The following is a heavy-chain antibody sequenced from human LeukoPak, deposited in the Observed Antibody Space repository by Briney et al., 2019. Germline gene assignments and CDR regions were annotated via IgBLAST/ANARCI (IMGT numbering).Heavy chain of an antibody. V-gene: IGHV3-53*01. CDR3: ARAREWGAFDI. D-gene: IGHD3-3*01. CDR1: GFNVSNNY. CDR2: IYSGGAT. Sequence: GGSLRLSCAASGFNVSNNYMSWVRQAPGKGLEWVSIIYSGGATYFADSIKGRFTISRDNSKNTLYPQMNTLRAEDTAVYYCARAREWGAFDIWGQGIMVTVSS. J-gene: IGHJ3*02.